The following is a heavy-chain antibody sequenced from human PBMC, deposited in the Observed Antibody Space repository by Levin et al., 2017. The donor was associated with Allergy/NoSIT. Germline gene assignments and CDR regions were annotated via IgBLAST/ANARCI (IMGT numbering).Heavy chain of an antibody. Sequence: GGSLRLSCAASGFTISSNYMSWVRQAPGKGLEWVSVIYSSGRTYDADSVRGRFTISRDSFTNTLYLQMESLRAEDTAVYFCARHWALSAVNYWGQGTLVTVSS. D-gene: IGHD3-16*01. CDR3: ARHWALSAVNY. CDR1: GFTISSNY. V-gene: IGHV3-66*04. CDR2: IYSSGRT. J-gene: IGHJ4*02.